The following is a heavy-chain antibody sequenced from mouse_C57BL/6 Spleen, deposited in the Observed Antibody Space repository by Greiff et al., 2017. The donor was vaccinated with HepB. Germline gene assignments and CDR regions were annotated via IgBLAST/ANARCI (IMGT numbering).Heavy chain of an antibody. CDR3: AGDYGSSRDYFDY. V-gene: IGHV1-64*01. Sequence: QVQLQHPGAELVKPGASVKLSCKASGYTFTSYWMHWVKQRPGQGLEWIGMIHPNSGSTNYNEKFKSKATLTVDKSSSTAYMQLSSLTSEDSAVYYCAGDYGSSRDYFDYWGQGTTLTVSS. J-gene: IGHJ2*01. D-gene: IGHD1-1*01. CDR2: IHPNSGST. CDR1: GYTFTSYW.